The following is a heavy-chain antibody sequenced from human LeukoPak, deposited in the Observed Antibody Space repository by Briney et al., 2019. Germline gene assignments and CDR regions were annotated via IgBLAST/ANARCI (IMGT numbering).Heavy chain of an antibody. V-gene: IGHV4-61*02. CDR1: GGSISSGSYY. CDR2: IYTSGST. J-gene: IGHJ3*02. CDR3: ARDGYYYDSSGYPWAFDI. Sequence: SETLSLTCTVSGGSISSGSYYWSWIRQPAGKGLEWIGRIYTSGSTNYNPSLKSRVTISVDTSKNQFSLKLSSVTAADTAVYYCARDGYYYDSSGYPWAFDIWGQGTMVTVSS. D-gene: IGHD3-22*01.